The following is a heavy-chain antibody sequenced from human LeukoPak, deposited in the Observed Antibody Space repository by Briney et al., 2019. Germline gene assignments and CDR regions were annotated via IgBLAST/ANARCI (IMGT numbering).Heavy chain of an antibody. Sequence: RGSLRLSCAASGFTFSSYSMNWVRQAPGKGLEWVSSISSTGSYIFYADSVKGRFTISRDNAKNSLYLQMNSLRAEDTAVYYCAREMDDILTGYGLDYWGQGTLVTVSS. CDR1: GFTFSSYS. J-gene: IGHJ4*02. V-gene: IGHV3-21*01. CDR2: ISSTGSYI. D-gene: IGHD3-9*01. CDR3: AREMDDILTGYGLDY.